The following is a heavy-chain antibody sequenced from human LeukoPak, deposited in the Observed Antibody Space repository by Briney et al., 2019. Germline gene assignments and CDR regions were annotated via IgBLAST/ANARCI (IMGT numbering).Heavy chain of an antibody. D-gene: IGHD3-10*01. CDR2: INHSGST. J-gene: IGHJ4*02. CDR3: ARNYPYYFDY. Sequence: PSQTLSLTCTVSGGSISSGDYYWSWIRQPPGKGLEWIGEINHSGSTNYNPSLKSRVTISVDTSKNQFSLKLSSVTAADTAVYYCARNYPYYFDYWGQGTLVTVSS. V-gene: IGHV4-30-4*01. CDR1: GGSISSGDYY.